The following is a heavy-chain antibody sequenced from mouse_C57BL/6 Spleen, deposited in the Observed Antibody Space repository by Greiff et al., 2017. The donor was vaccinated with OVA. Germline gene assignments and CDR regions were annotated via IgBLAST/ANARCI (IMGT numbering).Heavy chain of an antibody. D-gene: IGHD4-1*02. CDR1: GLTFSSYA. V-gene: IGHV5-9-1*02. CDR3: TRVNWSWFAY. CDR2: ISSGGDYI. J-gene: IGHJ3*01. Sequence: EVKLVESGEGLVKPGGSLKLSCAASGLTFSSYAMSWVRQTPEKRLEWVAYISSGGDYIYYADTVKGRFTISRDNARNTLYLQMSSLKSEDTAMYYCTRVNWSWFAYWGQGTLVTVSA.